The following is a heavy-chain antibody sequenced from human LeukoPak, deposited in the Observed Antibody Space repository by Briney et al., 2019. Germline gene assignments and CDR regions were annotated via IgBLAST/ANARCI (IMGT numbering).Heavy chain of an antibody. Sequence: EPGRSLRLSCAASGFTFISFGMHWVRQAPGKGLEWVALISYDGSNKYYADSVKGRFTISRDNSKNTLYLQMNSLRAEDTAVYCCAKGIELWLTYFDHWGQGTLVTASS. CDR3: AKGIELWLTYFDH. V-gene: IGHV3-30*18. D-gene: IGHD5-18*01. CDR1: GFTFISFG. J-gene: IGHJ4*02. CDR2: ISYDGSNK.